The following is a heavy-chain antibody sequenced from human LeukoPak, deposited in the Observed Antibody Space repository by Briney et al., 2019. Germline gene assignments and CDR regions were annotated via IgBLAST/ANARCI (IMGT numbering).Heavy chain of an antibody. J-gene: IGHJ3*01. V-gene: IGHV6-1*01. CDR3: ARGGQGDGYSADEAFDF. CDR1: GDSVSSNSNA. CDR2: TYYRSKWYN. Sequence: SQTLSLTCAISGDSVSSNSNAWNWVRQSPSRGLEWLGRTYYRSKWYNDYAVSVKSRITINPDTSKNQFSLQLNSVTPEDTAVYYCARGGQGDGYSADEAFDFWGQGTMVTVSS. D-gene: IGHD5-24*01.